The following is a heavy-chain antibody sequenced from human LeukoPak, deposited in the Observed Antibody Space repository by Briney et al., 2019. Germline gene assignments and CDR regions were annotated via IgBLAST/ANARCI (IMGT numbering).Heavy chain of an antibody. Sequence: ASVTVSCKASGGTFSSYAISWVRQAPGQGLEWMGGIIPIFGTANYAQKFQGRVTITADESTSTAYMELSSLRSEDTAVYYCARVATGTTADYWGQGTLVTVSS. D-gene: IGHD1-1*01. J-gene: IGHJ4*02. CDR1: GGTFSSYA. CDR2: IIPIFGTA. V-gene: IGHV1-69*01. CDR3: ARVATGTTADY.